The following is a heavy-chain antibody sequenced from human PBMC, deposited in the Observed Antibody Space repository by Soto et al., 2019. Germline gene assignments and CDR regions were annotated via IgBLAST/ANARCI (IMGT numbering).Heavy chain of an antibody. CDR1: EFTFSNYA. CDR3: ARDWTTVVTTTYYYYYGMDV. D-gene: IGHD4-17*01. V-gene: IGHV3-23*01. J-gene: IGHJ6*02. Sequence: GGSRRLPCAASEFTFSNYAMTWFRQAPGKGLEWVPAISGSGGPTYYADSVKARFTIPRDNSKNTLYLQMNSLRAEDTAVYYCARDWTTVVTTTYYYYYGMDVWGQGTTVTVSS. CDR2: ISGSGGPT.